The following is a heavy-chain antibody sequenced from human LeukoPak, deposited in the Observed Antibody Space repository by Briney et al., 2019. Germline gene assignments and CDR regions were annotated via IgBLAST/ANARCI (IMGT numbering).Heavy chain of an antibody. Sequence: ASVKVSCKASGYTFTSYYMHWVRQAPGQGVEWMGMINPSGGSTTYAQKFQGRVTMTRDTSTNTFYIELSGLRSEDTAFYYCARDPGAAAVYFDYWGQGTLVTVSS. V-gene: IGHV1-46*01. J-gene: IGHJ4*02. CDR3: ARDPGAAAVYFDY. CDR2: INPSGGST. CDR1: GYTFTSYY. D-gene: IGHD6-13*01.